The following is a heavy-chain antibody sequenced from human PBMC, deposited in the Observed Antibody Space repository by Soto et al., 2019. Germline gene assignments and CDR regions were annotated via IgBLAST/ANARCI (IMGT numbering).Heavy chain of an antibody. CDR1: GGSFSCYY. V-gene: IGHV4-34*01. CDR3: ARGLRGYDFWSGSPFDY. J-gene: IGHJ4*02. CDR2: INHSGST. D-gene: IGHD3-3*01. Sequence: SETLSLTCAVYGGSFSCYYLSWIRQPPGKGLEWIGEINHSGSTNYNPSLKSRVTISVDTSKNQFSLKLSSVTAADTAVYYCARGLRGYDFWSGSPFDYWGQGTLVTVSS.